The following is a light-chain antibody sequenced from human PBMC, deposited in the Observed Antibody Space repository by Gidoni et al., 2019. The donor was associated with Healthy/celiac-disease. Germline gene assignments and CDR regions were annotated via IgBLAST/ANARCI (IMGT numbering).Light chain of an antibody. CDR1: QSVSTS. CDR3: QQRRDWPRT. Sequence: EIVLTQSPATLSLSPGERATLSCRASQSVSTSLDWYQQKPGQPPRLLIYDASNRATGIPARFSGSGSGTDFTLTISSLEPEDFAVYYCQQRRDWPRTFGQGTKVEIK. J-gene: IGKJ1*01. V-gene: IGKV3-11*01. CDR2: DAS.